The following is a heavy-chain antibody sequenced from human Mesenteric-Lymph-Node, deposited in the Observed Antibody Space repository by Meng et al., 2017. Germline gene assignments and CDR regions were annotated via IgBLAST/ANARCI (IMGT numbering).Heavy chain of an antibody. Sequence: QVQVPGAGPGLVKPSGTLSLICAVSGGSISSNNWWSWVRQSPGKGLEWIGEIYHSGITNYNPSLKSRVTISLDKSKNQFSLKLTSVTAADTAVYYCARDPGFGIAAGDYWGQGTLVTVSS. CDR1: GGSISSNNW. J-gene: IGHJ4*02. CDR2: IYHSGIT. CDR3: ARDPGFGIAAGDY. V-gene: IGHV4-4*02. D-gene: IGHD6-25*01.